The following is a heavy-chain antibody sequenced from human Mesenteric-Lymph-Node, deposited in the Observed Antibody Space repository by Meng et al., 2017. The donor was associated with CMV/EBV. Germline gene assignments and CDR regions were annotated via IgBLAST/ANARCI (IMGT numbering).Heavy chain of an antibody. CDR3: ARGGGYYPIDY. D-gene: IGHD3-22*01. CDR2: IYSDGAT. Sequence: GGPLRLSCAASGFVVNSNYMNWVRQAPGKGLEWVSVIYSDGATYYADSVRGRFTISRDNSKNTLYLQMNSLRAGDTALYYCARGGGYYPIDYWGQGTLVTVSS. V-gene: IGHV3-66*02. CDR1: GFVVNSNY. J-gene: IGHJ4*02.